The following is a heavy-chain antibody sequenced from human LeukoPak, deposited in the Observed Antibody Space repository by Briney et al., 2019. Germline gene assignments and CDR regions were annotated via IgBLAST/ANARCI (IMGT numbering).Heavy chain of an antibody. CDR2: VYNTGST. CDR3: ARLLRYFDRGIDP. CDR1: GGSMSSENEY. D-gene: IGHD3-9*01. Sequence: PSETLSLTCSVSGGSMSSENEYWGWIRRTPGKGLEWIGSVYNTGSTDYNPSLKRRFSISIDTSKNQFSLKLSSVTAADTAVYYCARLLRYFDRGIDPWGKGTTVTVSS. V-gene: IGHV4-39*01. J-gene: IGHJ6*04.